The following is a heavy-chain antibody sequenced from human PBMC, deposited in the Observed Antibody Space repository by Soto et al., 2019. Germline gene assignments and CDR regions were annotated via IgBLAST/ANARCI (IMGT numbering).Heavy chain of an antibody. Sequence: GGSLRLSCAASGFPFSTSAMNWVRQAPGKGLEWVSIISATSDAAYYAGSVKGRFTSSRDNSKNTLYLQMNSLRPEDTAMYYCGKYSGSYPVYNGMNVWGQGTTVTVSS. CDR3: GKYSGSYPVYNGMNV. D-gene: IGHD1-26*01. CDR2: ISATSDAA. J-gene: IGHJ6*02. CDR1: GFPFSTSA. V-gene: IGHV3-23*01.